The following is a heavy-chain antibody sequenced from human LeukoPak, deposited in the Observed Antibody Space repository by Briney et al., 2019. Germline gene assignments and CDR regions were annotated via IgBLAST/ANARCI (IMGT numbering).Heavy chain of an antibody. V-gene: IGHV4-61*02. CDR3: ARSTDYYDSSGYYVGY. CDR1: GGSISSGSYY. D-gene: IGHD3-22*01. J-gene: IGHJ4*02. Sequence: SQTLSLTCTVSGGSISSGSYYWSWIRQPAGKGLEWIGRIYTSGSTNYNPSLKSRVTISVDTSKNQFSLKLSSVTAADTAVYYCARSTDYYDSSGYYVGYWGQGTLVTVSS. CDR2: IYTSGST.